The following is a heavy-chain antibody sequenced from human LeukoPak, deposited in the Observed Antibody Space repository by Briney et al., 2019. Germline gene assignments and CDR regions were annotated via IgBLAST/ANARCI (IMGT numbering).Heavy chain of an antibody. CDR3: ARGGPIYCSGDSCYPGDY. V-gene: IGHV3-7*01. CDR2: INQDGSQK. J-gene: IGHJ4*02. Sequence: GGSLRLSCAGSGFTFSSHWIGWVRQAPGKGLEWVAHINQDGSQKYYVDSVEGRFAISRDNAKNSLYLQMNSLRAEDTAVYYCARGGPIYCSGDSCYPGDYWGQGTLVTVSS. D-gene: IGHD2-15*01. CDR1: GFTFSSHW.